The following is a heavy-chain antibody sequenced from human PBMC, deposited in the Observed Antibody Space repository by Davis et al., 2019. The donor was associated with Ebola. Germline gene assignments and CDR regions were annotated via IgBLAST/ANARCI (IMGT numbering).Heavy chain of an antibody. CDR2: ISYDGSNK. Sequence: GGSLTLSCAASAFTFSSYGMHWVRQAPGKGLEWVAVISYDGSNKYYADSVKGRFTISRDNSKNTLYLQMKSLRAEDTAVYYCAKVEASGYWGQGTLVTVSS. D-gene: IGHD1-26*01. CDR3: AKVEASGY. V-gene: IGHV3-30*18. J-gene: IGHJ4*02. CDR1: AFTFSSYG.